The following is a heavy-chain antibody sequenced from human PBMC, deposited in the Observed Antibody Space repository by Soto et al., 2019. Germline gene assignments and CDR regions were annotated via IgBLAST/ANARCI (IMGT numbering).Heavy chain of an antibody. Sequence: SETLSLTCTVSGASISSGGYYWNWIRQHPGTGLGWIGYIYYSGSTYYNPSLESRLTISVDMSKNQFSLNLRSVTAADTAVYYCAREARDESFFDYWGQGTLVTVSS. CDR3: AREARDESFFDY. CDR1: GASISSGGYY. D-gene: IGHD2-21*01. CDR2: IYYSGST. J-gene: IGHJ4*02. V-gene: IGHV4-31*03.